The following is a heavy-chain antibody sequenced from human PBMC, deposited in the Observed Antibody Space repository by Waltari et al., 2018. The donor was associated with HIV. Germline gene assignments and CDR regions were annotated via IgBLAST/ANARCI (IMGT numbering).Heavy chain of an antibody. CDR1: GFTFSSYA. CDR3: AKDWGYSYGPQPPGFDP. J-gene: IGHJ5*02. V-gene: IGHV3-23*01. D-gene: IGHD5-18*01. Sequence: EAQLLESGGGLVQPGGSLRLSCAASGFTFSSYAMSWVRQAPGKGLEWVSVIRGSGGSTYYADSVKGRFTISRDNSKNTLYLQMNSLRAEDTAVYYCAKDWGYSYGPQPPGFDPWGQGTLVTVSS. CDR2: IRGSGGST.